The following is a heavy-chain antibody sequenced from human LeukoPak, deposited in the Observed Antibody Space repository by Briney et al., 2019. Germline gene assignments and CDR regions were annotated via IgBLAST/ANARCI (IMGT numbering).Heavy chain of an antibody. D-gene: IGHD1-26*01. J-gene: IGHJ4*02. V-gene: IGHV4-59*01. CDR2: VYYSGST. CDR1: GDSISSYY. Sequence: SGTLSLICSVSGDSISSYYWSWIRQPPGKGLEWIGYVYYSGSTNYNPSLKSRVTISVDTSKNQFSLKLSSVTAADTAVYYCARERRSGSYYYFDYWGQGTLVTVSS. CDR3: ARERRSGSYYYFDY.